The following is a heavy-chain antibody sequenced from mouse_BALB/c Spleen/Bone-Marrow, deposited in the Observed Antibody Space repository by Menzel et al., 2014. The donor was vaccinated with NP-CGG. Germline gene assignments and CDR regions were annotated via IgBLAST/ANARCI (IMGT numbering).Heavy chain of an antibody. V-gene: IGHV1-7*01. CDR1: GYTFTSYW. Sequence: GQLQQSGAELAKPGASVKMSCKASGYTFTSYWMHWVKQRPGQGLEWIGYINPTTGYTEYNQKFKDKATLTADKSSSTAYMQLSSLTSEDSAVYYCARRAYGSGYGFAYWGQGTLVTVSA. CDR3: ARRAYGSGYGFAY. J-gene: IGHJ3*01. D-gene: IGHD1-1*01. CDR2: INPTTGYT.